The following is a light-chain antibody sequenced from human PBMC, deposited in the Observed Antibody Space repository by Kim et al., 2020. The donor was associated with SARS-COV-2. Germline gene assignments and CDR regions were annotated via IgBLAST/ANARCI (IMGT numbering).Light chain of an antibody. J-gene: IGLJ3*02. V-gene: IGLV1-40*01. CDR2: VNH. CDR3: QSYDTSLIASV. CDR1: SSNIGPGYD. Sequence: QRVTISGTGNSSNIGPGYDVHWYQQLPGTAPKLLISVNHNRPSGVPDRFSASKSGTSASLAITGLQAEDEADYYCQSYDTSLIASVFGGGTKLTVL.